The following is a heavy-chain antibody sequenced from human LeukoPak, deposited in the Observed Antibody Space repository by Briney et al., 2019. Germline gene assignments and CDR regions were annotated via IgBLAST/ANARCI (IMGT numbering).Heavy chain of an antibody. CDR1: GFTFSGSA. CDR2: IRSKANSYAP. CDR3: TRRGSGYDSGQIGY. D-gene: IGHD5-12*01. V-gene: IGHV3-73*01. J-gene: IGHJ4*02. Sequence: GGSLKLSCAASGFTFSGSAMHWVRQASGKGLEWVGRIRSKANSYAPAYAASGKGRFTISRDDSKNQAYLQMNSLKTQDTAVYYCTRRGSGYDSGQIGYWGQGTLVTVSS.